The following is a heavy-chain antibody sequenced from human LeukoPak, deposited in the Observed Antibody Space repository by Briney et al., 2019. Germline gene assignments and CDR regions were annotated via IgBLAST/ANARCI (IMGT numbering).Heavy chain of an antibody. D-gene: IGHD6-19*01. CDR2: INHSGST. CDR1: GGSFSGYY. V-gene: IGHV4-34*01. CDR3: ARGLLYIAVAGTVNYYYYMDV. Sequence: SETLSLTCAVYGGSFSGYYWSWIRQPPGKGPEWIGEINHSGSTNYNPSLKGRVTISVDTSQNQFYLKLSSVPAADTAVYYCARGLLYIAVAGTVNYYYYMDVWGKGTTVTVSS. J-gene: IGHJ6*03.